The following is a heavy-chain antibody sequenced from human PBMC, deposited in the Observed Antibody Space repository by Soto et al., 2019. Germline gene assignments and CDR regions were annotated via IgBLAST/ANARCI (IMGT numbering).Heavy chain of an antibody. Sequence: GGSLRLSCAASGFTFNSYAISWVRQAPGKGLEWVSSISGSSDYIYYTDSVKGRFTISRDHAENSLYLHLNTLGAEDTAVYYCAKPGPTWGIVYYFAYWGQGTLVTVSS. CDR1: GFTFNSYA. V-gene: IGHV3-21*01. D-gene: IGHD7-27*01. CDR2: ISGSSDYI. J-gene: IGHJ4*02. CDR3: AKPGPTWGIVYYFAY.